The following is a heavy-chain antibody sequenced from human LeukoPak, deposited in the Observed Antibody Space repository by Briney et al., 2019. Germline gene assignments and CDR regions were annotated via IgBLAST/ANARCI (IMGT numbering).Heavy chain of an antibody. CDR2: IYSSANI. D-gene: IGHD2-15*01. V-gene: IGHV4-4*07. J-gene: IGHJ6*03. Sequence: PSETLSRTCSGSGGSMSEDYWSWLRQPAARALEWIGRIYSSANIDYNPSLESRVTLSIDTSNNQFSLRLSSVTAADTAVYYCARVTGDLVGPFYYYYLDVWGKGTTVTISS. CDR1: GGSMSEDY. CDR3: ARVTGDLVGPFYYYYLDV.